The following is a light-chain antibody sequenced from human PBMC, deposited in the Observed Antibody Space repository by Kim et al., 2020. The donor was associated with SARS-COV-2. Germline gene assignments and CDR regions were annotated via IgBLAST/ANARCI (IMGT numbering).Light chain of an antibody. CDR3: LQHSTYPIT. CDR2: GAS. V-gene: IGKV1-17*01. Sequence: AAVGDRVNITCRASQDIRNDLGWYQQNPGRAPKRLVYGASSLQSGVPSRFSVSGSGTEFTLTISSVQPEDFATYFCLQHSTYPITFGQGTRLEIK. J-gene: IGKJ5*01. CDR1: QDIRND.